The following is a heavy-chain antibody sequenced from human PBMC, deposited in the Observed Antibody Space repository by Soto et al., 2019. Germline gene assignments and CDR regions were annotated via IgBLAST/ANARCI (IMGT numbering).Heavy chain of an antibody. D-gene: IGHD3-10*01. J-gene: IGHJ6*02. Sequence: PSETLSLTCTVSGGSISSGDYYWSRIRQPPGKGLEWIGYIYDSGITYYNPSLKSRVTISVDTSKNQFSLKLSSVTAADTAVYYCARDFRYGSGSYYNAHYYYYGMDVWGQGTTATVSS. V-gene: IGHV4-30-4*01. CDR2: IYDSGIT. CDR3: ARDFRYGSGSYYNAHYYYYGMDV. CDR1: GGSISSGDYY.